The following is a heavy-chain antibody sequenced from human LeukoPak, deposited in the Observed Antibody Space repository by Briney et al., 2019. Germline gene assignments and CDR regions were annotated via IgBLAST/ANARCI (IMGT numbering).Heavy chain of an antibody. CDR3: ARYGETYCGGDCQGTPNPRYYIDY. CDR2: IYYSGST. V-gene: IGHV4-30-4*01. D-gene: IGHD2-21*02. CDR1: GGSISSGDYY. Sequence: SETLSLTCTVSGGSISSGDYYWSWIRQPPGKGLEWIGYIYYSGSTYYNPSLKSRVTISVDTSKNQFSLKLSSVTAADTAVYYCARYGETYCGGDCQGTPNPRYYIDYWGQGTLVTVSS. J-gene: IGHJ4*02.